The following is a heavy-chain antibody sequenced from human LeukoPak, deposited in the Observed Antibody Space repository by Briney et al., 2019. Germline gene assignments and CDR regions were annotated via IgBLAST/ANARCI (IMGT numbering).Heavy chain of an antibody. J-gene: IGHJ2*01. CDR2: INPNGGGT. D-gene: IGHD6-13*01. CDR1: GYTFTGYY. Sequence: ASVKVSCKASGYTFTGYYMHWVRQAPGQGLEWMGWINPNGGGTNYAQKFQGWVTMTRDTSISTAYMELSRLRSDDTAVYYCARVGLVAAAGTGDRGNWYFDLWGRGTLVTVSS. CDR3: ARVGLVAAAGTGDRGNWYFDL. V-gene: IGHV1-2*04.